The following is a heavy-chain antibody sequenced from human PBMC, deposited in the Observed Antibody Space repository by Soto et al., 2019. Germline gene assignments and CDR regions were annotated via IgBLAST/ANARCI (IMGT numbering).Heavy chain of an antibody. V-gene: IGHV1-8*01. CDR3: ATTARVAVVDAFDI. CDR2: MNPNSGNT. J-gene: IGHJ3*02. D-gene: IGHD2-15*01. Sequence: ASVKVSCKASGYTFTSYDINWGRQATGQGLEWMGWMNPNSGNTGYAQKFQGRVTMTRNTSISTAYMELSSLRSEDTAVYYCATTARVAVVDAFDIWGQGTMVTVSS. CDR1: GYTFTSYD.